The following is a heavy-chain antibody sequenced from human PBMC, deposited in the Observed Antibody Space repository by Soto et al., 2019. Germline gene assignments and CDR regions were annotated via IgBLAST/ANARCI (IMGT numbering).Heavy chain of an antibody. CDR3: ATDPFGLPAATFARFGYYYYMDV. J-gene: IGHJ6*03. V-gene: IGHV3-23*01. CDR2: ISGSGGST. Sequence: GGSLRLSCAASGFTFSSYAMSWVRQAPGKGLEWVSAISGSGGSTYYADSVKGRFTISRDNSKNTLYLQMNSLRAEDTAVYYCATDPFGLPAATFARFGYYYYMDVWGKGTTVTVSS. D-gene: IGHD2-2*01. CDR1: GFTFSSYA.